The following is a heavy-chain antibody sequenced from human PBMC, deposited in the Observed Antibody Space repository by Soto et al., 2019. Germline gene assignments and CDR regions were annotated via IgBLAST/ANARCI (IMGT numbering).Heavy chain of an antibody. CDR3: AISWTWFTNTYYSDYFEY. V-gene: IGHV3-23*01. CDR1: GFTFSSYG. J-gene: IGHJ4*02. CDR2: ISGSGGST. D-gene: IGHD1-26*01. Sequence: GGSLRLSCAASGFTFSSYGMSWVRQAPGKGLEWVSAISGSGGSTYYAESVKGRFTISRDNSKNTLYLQMNSLRAEDTALYYCAISWTWFTNTYYSDYFEYWGQGTLVTVSS.